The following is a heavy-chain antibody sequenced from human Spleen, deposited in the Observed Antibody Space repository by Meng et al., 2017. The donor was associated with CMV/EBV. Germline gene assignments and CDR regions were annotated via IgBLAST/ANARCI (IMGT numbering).Heavy chain of an antibody. Sequence: TVSSYSAAWPWIRQSPSRGREWLGRTYYRSKWYSDYAVSVKSRITINPDTSKNQFALQLNSVTPEDTAVYYCARNYYDSSAYYYFDYWGQGTLVTVSS. CDR1: TVSSYSAA. CDR2: TYYRSKWYS. V-gene: IGHV6-1*01. D-gene: IGHD3-22*01. J-gene: IGHJ4*02. CDR3: ARNYYDSSAYYYFDY.